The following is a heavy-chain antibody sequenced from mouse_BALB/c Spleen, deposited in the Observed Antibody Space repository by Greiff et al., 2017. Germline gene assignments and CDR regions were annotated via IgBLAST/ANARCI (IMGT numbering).Heavy chain of an antibody. CDR3: ARGGGLGGYFDY. D-gene: IGHD2-2*01. Sequence: EVQLVESGPGLVKPSQSLSLTCSVTGYSITSGYYWNWIRQFPGNKLEWMGYISYDGSNNYNPSLKNRISITRDTSKNQFFLKLNSVTTEDTATYYCARGGGLGGYFDYWGQGTTLTVSS. J-gene: IGHJ2*01. V-gene: IGHV3-6*02. CDR1: GYSITSGYY. CDR2: ISYDGSN.